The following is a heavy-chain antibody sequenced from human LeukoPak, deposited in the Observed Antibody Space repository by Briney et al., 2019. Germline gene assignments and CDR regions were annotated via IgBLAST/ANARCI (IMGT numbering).Heavy chain of an antibody. CDR2: IYYSGST. D-gene: IGHD4-17*01. V-gene: IGHV4-30-4*01. Sequence: SETLSLTCAVSGGSISSSNWWSWVRQPPGKGLEWIGYIYYSGSTYYNPSLKSRVTISVDTSKNQFSLKLSSVTAADTAVYYCASSHDYGDYGWGQGTLVTVSS. CDR1: GGSISSSNW. J-gene: IGHJ4*02. CDR3: ASSHDYGDYG.